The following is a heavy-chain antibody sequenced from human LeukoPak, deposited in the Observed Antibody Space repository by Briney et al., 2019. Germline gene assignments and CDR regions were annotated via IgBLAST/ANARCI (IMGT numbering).Heavy chain of an antibody. Sequence: GRSLRLSCAASGFTFSSYAMHWVRQAPGKGLEWVAVISYDGSNKYYADSVKGRFTISRDNSKNTLYLQMNSLRAEDTAVYYCAKASGTDQRGYYFDYWGQGTLVTVSS. J-gene: IGHJ4*02. V-gene: IGHV3-30-3*01. CDR2: ISYDGSNK. D-gene: IGHD3-10*01. CDR1: GFTFSSYA. CDR3: AKASGTDQRGYYFDY.